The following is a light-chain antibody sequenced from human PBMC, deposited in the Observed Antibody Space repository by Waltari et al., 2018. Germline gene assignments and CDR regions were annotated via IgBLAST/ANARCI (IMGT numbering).Light chain of an antibody. CDR3: NSFTSRTTYV. J-gene: IGLJ1*01. CDR2: GVS. Sequence: QSALTQPASVSGSPGHSITISCTGTSSDIGAYNYVSWYQQHPGKAPKVMSYGVSNRPWGVSNRFSGSKSGNTASLTISGRQAEDEADYYCNSFTSRTTYVFGTGTKVTVL. CDR1: SSDIGAYNY. V-gene: IGLV2-14*01.